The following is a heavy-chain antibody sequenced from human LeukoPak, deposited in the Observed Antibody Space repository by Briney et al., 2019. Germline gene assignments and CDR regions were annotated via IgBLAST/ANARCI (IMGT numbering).Heavy chain of an antibody. D-gene: IGHD2-21*02. J-gene: IGHJ4*02. Sequence: GASLQISCEGSGSSFSSYWIGWVRQMPGKGLEWMGIIYPGDYETRYSPSFQGLVTISVDKSISTAYLQWSSLKASDTAMYYCAIPPGYCGNDCSFDHWGQGTLVTVSS. CDR2: IYPGDYET. CDR3: AIPPGYCGNDCSFDH. V-gene: IGHV5-51*01. CDR1: GSSFSSYW.